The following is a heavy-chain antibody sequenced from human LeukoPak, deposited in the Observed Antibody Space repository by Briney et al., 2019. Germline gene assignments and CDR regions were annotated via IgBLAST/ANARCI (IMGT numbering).Heavy chain of an antibody. CDR1: GYSISSGYY. D-gene: IGHD6-6*01. CDR2: IYHSGST. J-gene: IGHJ4*02. Sequence: SETLSLTCTVSGYSISSGYYWGWIRQPPGKGLEWIGSIYHSGSTYYNPPLKTRVTISVDTSKNKFALTRSPVTPAHTALNCCARDVWEYSSSSVGYWGQGTLVTVSS. V-gene: IGHV4-38-2*02. CDR3: ARDVWEYSSSSVGY.